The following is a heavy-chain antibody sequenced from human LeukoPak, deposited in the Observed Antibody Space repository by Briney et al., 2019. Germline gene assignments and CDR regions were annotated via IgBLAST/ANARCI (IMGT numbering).Heavy chain of an antibody. Sequence: QTGGSLRLSCAASAFTFSGYWMSWVRQAPGKGLEWVANIKQDGSEKNYVDSVKGRFSISRDNAKNSLSLQMNSLRAEDTAVYYCARDRGSGCMDVWGKGTTVTVSS. V-gene: IGHV3-7*01. CDR2: IKQDGSEK. CDR3: ARDRGSGCMDV. CDR1: AFTFSGYW. D-gene: IGHD3-10*01. J-gene: IGHJ6*03.